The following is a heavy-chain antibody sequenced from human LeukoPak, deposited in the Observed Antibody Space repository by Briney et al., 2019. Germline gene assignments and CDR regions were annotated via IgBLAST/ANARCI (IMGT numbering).Heavy chain of an antibody. CDR1: GFTFRNYW. J-gene: IGHJ4*02. CDR2: IKQDGSEQ. Sequence: QAGGSLRLSCAASGFTFRNYWMNWVRQAPGKGLEWVANIKQDGSEQYYVDSVKGRFTISRDNAKNSLYLQMNSLRAEDTAVYYCAGFPHHYSSIFWGQGTLVTVSS. V-gene: IGHV3-7*01. D-gene: IGHD6-13*01. CDR3: AGFPHHYSSIF.